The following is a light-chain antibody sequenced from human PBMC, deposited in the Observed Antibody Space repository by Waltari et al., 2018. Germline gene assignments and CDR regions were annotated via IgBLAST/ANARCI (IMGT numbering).Light chain of an antibody. CDR3: ATWDNNLKDVV. Sequence: QSVLTQPPSVSAAPVQKVTISCSGSSSNIGNPYVSWYYQLPGAAPKLLIYDKNALPSGIPDRFTASKSGTSATLGITGLQIGDEADYYCATWDNNLKDVVFGGGTKLTVL. V-gene: IGLV1-51*01. CDR2: DKN. CDR1: SSNIGNPY. J-gene: IGLJ2*01.